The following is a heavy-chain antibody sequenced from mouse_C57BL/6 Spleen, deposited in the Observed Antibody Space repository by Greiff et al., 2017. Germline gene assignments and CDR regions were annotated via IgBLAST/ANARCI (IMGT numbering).Heavy chain of an antibody. CDR2: IHPNSGST. CDR3: AGYYGSSPYYYAMDY. CDR1: GYTFTSYW. J-gene: IGHJ4*01. V-gene: IGHV1-64*01. Sequence: QVQLQQPGAELVKPGASVKLSCKASGYTFTSYWMHWVKQRPGQGLEWIGMIHPNSGSTNYNEKFKSKATLTVDKSSSTAYMQLSSLTSEDSAVYYCAGYYGSSPYYYAMDYWGQGTSVTVSS. D-gene: IGHD1-1*01.